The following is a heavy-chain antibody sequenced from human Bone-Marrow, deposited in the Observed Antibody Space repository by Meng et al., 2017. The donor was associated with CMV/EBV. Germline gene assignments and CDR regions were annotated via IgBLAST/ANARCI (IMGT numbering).Heavy chain of an antibody. J-gene: IGHJ5*02. Sequence: TVSGGSISSSSYYWGWIRQPPGKGLEWIGSIYYSGSTYYNPSLKSRVTISVDTSKNQFSLKLSSVTAADTAVYYCARVGSEQTNWFDPWGQGTLVTVSS. D-gene: IGHD1/OR15-1a*01. CDR1: GGSISSSSYY. CDR2: IYYSGST. CDR3: ARVGSEQTNWFDP. V-gene: IGHV4-39*07.